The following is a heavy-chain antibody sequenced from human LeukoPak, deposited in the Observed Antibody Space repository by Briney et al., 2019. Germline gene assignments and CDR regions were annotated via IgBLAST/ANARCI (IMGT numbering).Heavy chain of an antibody. CDR2: IKSKTDGGTT. D-gene: IGHD5-24*01. J-gene: IGHJ4*02. CDR1: GFTLSNAW. CDR3: TAREMSGGDY. V-gene: IGHV3-15*01. Sequence: GGPLRLSCAASGFTLSNAWMSWVRQAPGKGLEWVGRIKSKTDGGTTDYAAPVKGRFTISRDDSKNTLYLQMNSLKTEDTAVYYCTAREMSGGDYWGQGTLVTVSS.